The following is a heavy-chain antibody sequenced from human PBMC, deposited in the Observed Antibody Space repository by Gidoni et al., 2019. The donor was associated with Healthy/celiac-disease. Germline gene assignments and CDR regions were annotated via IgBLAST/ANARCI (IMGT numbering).Heavy chain of an antibody. CDR1: GFTFSSYG. Sequence: QVQLVESGGGVVQPGRSLRLSCAASGFTFSSYGMHWVRQAPGKGLEWVAVIWYDGSNKYYADSVKGRFTISRDNSKNTLYLQMNSLRAEDTAVYYCARDIRGFGELLYDYWGQGTLVTVSS. CDR3: ARDIRGFGELLYDY. D-gene: IGHD3-10*01. CDR2: IWYDGSNK. J-gene: IGHJ4*02. V-gene: IGHV3-33*01.